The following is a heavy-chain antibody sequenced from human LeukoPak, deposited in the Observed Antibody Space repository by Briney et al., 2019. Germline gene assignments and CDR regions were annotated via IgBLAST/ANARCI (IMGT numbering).Heavy chain of an antibody. Sequence: PSETLSLTCTVSGCSISSYYWSWIRQPPGKGPEWIGYISYSGSTNYNPSLKSRVTISLDMSKTQVSLKLSSVTAADTAVYYCARAYYDNVWGTYRWFDPWGQGTLVTVSS. CDR1: GCSISSYY. D-gene: IGHD3-16*01. CDR3: ARAYYDNVWGTYRWFDP. J-gene: IGHJ5*02. V-gene: IGHV4-59*01. CDR2: ISYSGST.